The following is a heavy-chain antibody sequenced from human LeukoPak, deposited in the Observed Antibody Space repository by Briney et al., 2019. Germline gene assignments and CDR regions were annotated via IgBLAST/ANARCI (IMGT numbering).Heavy chain of an antibody. Sequence: SETLSLTCSISGGSIESATSYWSWIRQPAGKGLEWIGRIHYSGSTNYNPSLKSRVTISVDTSKNQFSLKLSSVTAADTAVYYCARGYCSGGSCYSYYYYNYMDVWGKGTTVTVSS. CDR2: IHYSGST. CDR3: ARGYCSGGSCYSYYYYNYMDV. V-gene: IGHV4-61*10. J-gene: IGHJ6*03. D-gene: IGHD2-15*01. CDR1: GGSIESATSY.